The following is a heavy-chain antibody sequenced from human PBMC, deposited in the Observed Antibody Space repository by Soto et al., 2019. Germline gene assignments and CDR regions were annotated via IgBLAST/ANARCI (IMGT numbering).Heavy chain of an antibody. Sequence: PGGSLRLSCPATGFTFSTCAMNWVRQAPGKGLEWVSTISGSGSTTYYADSVKGRFTISRDNFKNTLYLQMNSLRVEDTAVYYCAKDRSRRYGSGYSLGYFGSWGQGPLVSVSS. CDR2: ISGSGSTT. V-gene: IGHV3-23*01. CDR1: GFTFSTCA. J-gene: IGHJ4*02. CDR3: AKDRSRRYGSGYSLGYFGS. D-gene: IGHD3-22*01.